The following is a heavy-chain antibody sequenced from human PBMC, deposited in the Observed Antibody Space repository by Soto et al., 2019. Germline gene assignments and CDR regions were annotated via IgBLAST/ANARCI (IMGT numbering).Heavy chain of an antibody. D-gene: IGHD6-13*01. CDR1: GFTFSGSA. Sequence: EVQLVESGGGLVQPGGSLKLSCAASGFTFSGSAMHWVRQASGKGLEWVGRIRSKANSYATAYAASGKGRFTISRDDSKNTAYLQMNSLKTEDTAVYYCTTAAAPSYWGQGTLVTVSS. V-gene: IGHV3-73*01. CDR3: TTAAAPSY. CDR2: IRSKANSYAT. J-gene: IGHJ4*02.